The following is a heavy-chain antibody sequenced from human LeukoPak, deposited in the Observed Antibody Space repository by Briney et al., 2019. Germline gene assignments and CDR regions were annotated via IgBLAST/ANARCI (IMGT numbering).Heavy chain of an antibody. CDR3: ARDSGYYDSSGYYYNFDY. CDR2: ISYDGNNK. V-gene: IGHV3-30*03. D-gene: IGHD3-22*01. CDR1: GLIFSAYG. Sequence: PGRSLRLSCAASGLIFSAYGMHWVRQAPGKGLEWVAIISYDGNNKFYADSVKGRFTISRDNAKNSLYLQMNSLRAEDTAVYYCARDSGYYDSSGYYYNFDYWGQGTLVTVSS. J-gene: IGHJ4*02.